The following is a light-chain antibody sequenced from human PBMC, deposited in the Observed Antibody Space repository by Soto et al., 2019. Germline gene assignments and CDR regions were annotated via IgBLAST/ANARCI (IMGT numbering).Light chain of an antibody. CDR3: QQYNNPRT. Sequence: EIVMTQSPATLSVSPGERATLSCRASQSVSSNLAWYQQKPGQAPRLLIYGASTRATGIPARFSGSGSGTEFTLTISRLQSEEFAVYYCQQYNNPRTFGQGTKVEIK. V-gene: IGKV3-15*01. CDR1: QSVSSN. CDR2: GAS. J-gene: IGKJ1*01.